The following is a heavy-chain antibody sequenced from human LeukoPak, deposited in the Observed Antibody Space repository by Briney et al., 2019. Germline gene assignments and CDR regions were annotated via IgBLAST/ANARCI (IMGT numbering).Heavy chain of an antibody. CDR1: GFTFSSYD. V-gene: IGHV3-33*06. D-gene: IGHD2-2*01. CDR3: AKEAERVVPAATQLMYV. Sequence: GGSLRLSCAASGFTFSSYDMHWVRQAPGKGLEWVAVIWYDGSNKYYADSVKGRFTISRDNSKNTLYLQMNSLRAEDTAVYYCAKEAERVVPAATQLMYVWGKGATGTVSS. CDR2: IWYDGSNK. J-gene: IGHJ6*01.